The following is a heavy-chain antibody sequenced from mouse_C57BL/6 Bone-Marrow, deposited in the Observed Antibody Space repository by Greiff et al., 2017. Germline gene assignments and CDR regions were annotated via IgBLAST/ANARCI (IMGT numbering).Heavy chain of an antibody. V-gene: IGHV1-74*01. CDR3: APLPEVSSYSWYFDV. CDR2: FHPSDSDT. D-gene: IGHD1-1*01. J-gene: IGHJ1*03. Sequence: QVQLQQPGAELVKPGASVKVSCKASGYTFTSYWMHWVKQRPGQGLEWIGRFHPSDSDTNYNQKFKGKATLTVDKSSSTAYMQLSSLTSEDSAVYYCAPLPEVSSYSWYFDVWGTGTTVTVSS. CDR1: GYTFTSYW.